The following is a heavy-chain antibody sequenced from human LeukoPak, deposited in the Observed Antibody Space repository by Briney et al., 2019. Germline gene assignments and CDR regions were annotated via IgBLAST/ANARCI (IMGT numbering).Heavy chain of an antibody. V-gene: IGHV5-51*01. D-gene: IGHD6-6*01. CDR2: IYPGDSDT. J-gene: IGHJ6*03. Sequence: GESLKISCKGSGYSFTSYWIGWVRPMPGKGLEWMGIIYPGDSDTRYSPSFQGQVTISADKSISTAYLQWSSLKASDTAMYYCARQGYGSSSPTYYYYYMDVWGKGTTVTVSS. CDR1: GYSFTSYW. CDR3: ARQGYGSSSPTYYYYYMDV.